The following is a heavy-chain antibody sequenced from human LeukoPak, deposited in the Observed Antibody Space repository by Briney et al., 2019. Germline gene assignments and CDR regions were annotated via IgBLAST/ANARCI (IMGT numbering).Heavy chain of an antibody. V-gene: IGHV3-72*01. CDR3: ARGIVVVPAAINYYYYMDV. J-gene: IGHJ6*03. Sequence: GSLRLSCAASGFTFSDHYMDWVRQAPGKGLEWVGRTRNKANSYTTEYAASVKGRFTISRDDSKNSLYLQMNSLKTEDTAVYYCARGIVVVPAAINYYYYMDVWGKGTTVTVSS. D-gene: IGHD2-2*01. CDR2: TRNKANSYTT. CDR1: GFTFSDHY.